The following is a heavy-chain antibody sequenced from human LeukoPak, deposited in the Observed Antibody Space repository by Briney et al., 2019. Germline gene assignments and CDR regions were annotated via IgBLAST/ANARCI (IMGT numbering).Heavy chain of an antibody. J-gene: IGHJ4*02. CDR1: GGSFSSYY. CDR2: INHTGST. Sequence: SETLSLTCAVYGGSFSSYYWTWIRQPPGKGLEWIGEINHTGSTNYNPSLKSRVTMSVDTSKTQFSLKLRSVTTADTAVYYCARGNYGDNYSDCWGQGTLVTVSS. V-gene: IGHV4-34*01. D-gene: IGHD4-17*01. CDR3: ARGNYGDNYSDC.